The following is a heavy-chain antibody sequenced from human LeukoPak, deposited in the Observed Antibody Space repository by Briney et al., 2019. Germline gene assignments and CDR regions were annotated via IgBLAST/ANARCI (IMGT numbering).Heavy chain of an antibody. J-gene: IGHJ4*02. CDR1: GGSISGYY. CDR3: ARVGDSSGYSVLDS. CDR2: IDYSGSA. Sequence: PPGPLSLPGPSPGGSISGYYWSWIRRPPGKGLEWIGHIDYSGSADYNASLKSRATMFVDTSKNEFSLTLRSVTAADTAVYYCARVGDSSGYSVLDSWGQGTLVTVSS. V-gene: IGHV4-59*01. D-gene: IGHD3-22*01.